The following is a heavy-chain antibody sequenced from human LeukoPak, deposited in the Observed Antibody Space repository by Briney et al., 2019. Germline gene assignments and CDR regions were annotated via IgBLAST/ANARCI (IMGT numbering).Heavy chain of an antibody. CDR3: ARGAVSGSLFSDY. Sequence: ASVKVSCKASGYTFTGYYIHWVRQAPGQGLEWMGWISASSGGTNYAQKFQGRVTMTTDTSITTANMELSRLRSDDTAMYYCARGAVSGSLFSDYWGRGTLVTVHS. J-gene: IGHJ4*02. D-gene: IGHD1-26*01. CDR2: ISASSGGT. V-gene: IGHV1-2*02. CDR1: GYTFTGYY.